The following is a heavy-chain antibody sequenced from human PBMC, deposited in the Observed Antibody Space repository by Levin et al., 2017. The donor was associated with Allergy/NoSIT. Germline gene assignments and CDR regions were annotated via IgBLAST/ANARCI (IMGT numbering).Heavy chain of an antibody. CDR3: AGLTVVGYAEYFRP. V-gene: IGHV4-39*01. CDR2: ITDSGNT. J-gene: IGHJ1*01. D-gene: IGHD6-19*01. Sequence: SETLSLTCTVSGGSMSGISYFWGWIRQPPGKGLEWIGSITDSGNTYYSPSLESRVTISVDASKTWFSLKLSSVTAPDTAVYYCAGLTVVGYAEYFRPWGQGALVIVSS. CDR1: GGSMSGISYF.